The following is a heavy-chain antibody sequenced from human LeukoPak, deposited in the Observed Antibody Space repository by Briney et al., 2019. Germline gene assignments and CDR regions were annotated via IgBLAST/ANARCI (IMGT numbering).Heavy chain of an antibody. Sequence: ASVKVSCKASGYTFTGYYMHWVRQAPGQGLEWMGWISAYNGNTNYAQKLQGRVTMTTDTSTSTAYMELRSLRSDDTAVYYCARDLTVTTSGSLVDYWGQGTLVTVSS. CDR2: ISAYNGNT. D-gene: IGHD4-17*01. CDR3: ARDLTVTTSGSLVDY. V-gene: IGHV1-18*04. CDR1: GYTFTGYY. J-gene: IGHJ4*02.